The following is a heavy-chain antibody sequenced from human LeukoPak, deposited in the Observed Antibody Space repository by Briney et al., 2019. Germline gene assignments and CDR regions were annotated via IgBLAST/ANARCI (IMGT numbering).Heavy chain of an antibody. V-gene: IGHV1-18*01. CDR3: ARDPEEPGASFSLPDV. J-gene: IGHJ6*04. D-gene: IGHD1-14*01. Sequence: ASVKVSCKASGYTFTSYGISWVRQAPGQGLEWMGWISAYNGNTNYAQKLQGRVTMTTDTSTSTAYMELRSLRSDDTAVYYCARDPEEPGASFSLPDVWGKGTTVTVSS. CDR2: ISAYNGNT. CDR1: GYTFTSYG.